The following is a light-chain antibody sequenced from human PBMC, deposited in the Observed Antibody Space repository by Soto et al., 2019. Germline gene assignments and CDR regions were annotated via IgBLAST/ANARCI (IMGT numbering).Light chain of an antibody. CDR2: YDS. V-gene: IGLV3-21*04. Sequence: SYELTQPPSVSVAPGKTARITCGGNNIGGKSVHWYQQKPGQAPALVIYYDSDRPSGIPERFSGSNSGNTATLTISRVEVGDEADYYCQVWDSSSDHRLFGGGTKLTVL. CDR1: NIGGKS. CDR3: QVWDSSSDHRL. J-gene: IGLJ2*01.